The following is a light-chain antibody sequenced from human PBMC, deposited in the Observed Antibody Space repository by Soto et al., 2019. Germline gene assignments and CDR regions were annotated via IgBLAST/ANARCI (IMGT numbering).Light chain of an antibody. CDR3: QHYNTYPWT. CDR2: KAS. V-gene: IGKV1-5*03. CDR1: QSIGIW. Sequence: DIRMTQSPSTLSASVGDRVTIPCRASQSIGIWLAWYQQKPGKAPKLLIYKASILQTGVPSRFSGSGSGTEFTLTISSLQPDDFATYYCQHYNTYPWTFGQGTKVEMK. J-gene: IGKJ1*01.